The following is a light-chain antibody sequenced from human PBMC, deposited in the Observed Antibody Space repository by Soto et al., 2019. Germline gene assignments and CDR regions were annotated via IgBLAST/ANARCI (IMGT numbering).Light chain of an antibody. V-gene: IGKV3-15*01. J-gene: IGKJ4*01. CDR2: GAS. CDR1: QSVSSN. CDR3: QQYNNWPPLT. Sequence: EIVMTQSPATLSVSPGDRATLSCRASQSVSSNLAWYQQTPGQAPRLLIYGASTRATGIPARFSGSGSGTEFTLTISSLQSEDFAVYYCQQYNNWPPLTFGGGTKVDIK.